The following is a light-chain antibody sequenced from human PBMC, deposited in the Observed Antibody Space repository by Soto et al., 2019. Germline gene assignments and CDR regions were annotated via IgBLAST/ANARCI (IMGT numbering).Light chain of an antibody. CDR3: QSYDSSLSGYV. V-gene: IGLV1-40*01. J-gene: IGLJ1*01. Sequence: QSFLTQQPSVSGAPGRRVTISCTGSTSNIGAGYDLHWYQQLPGTAPKLLIYDDNNRPSGVPDRFSGSKSGTSASLAITGLQAEDEADYYCQSYDSSLSGYVFGTGTKVTVL. CDR2: DDN. CDR1: TSNIGAGYD.